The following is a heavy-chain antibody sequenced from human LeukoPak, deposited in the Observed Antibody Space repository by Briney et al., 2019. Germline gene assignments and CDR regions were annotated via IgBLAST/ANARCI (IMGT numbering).Heavy chain of an antibody. J-gene: IGHJ5*01. CDR2: IHNSGNT. Sequence: SETLSLTCTVSGGSISSYYWSWIRQPPGKGLEWIGHIHNSGNTNYNPSLKSRVTLSVDTSKNQFSLKLSSVTAADTAVYYCAMEGTTGRNLNCFETWGYGTLVTVSS. CDR1: GGSISSYY. D-gene: IGHD1-14*01. V-gene: IGHV4-59*01. CDR3: AMEGTTGRNLNCFET.